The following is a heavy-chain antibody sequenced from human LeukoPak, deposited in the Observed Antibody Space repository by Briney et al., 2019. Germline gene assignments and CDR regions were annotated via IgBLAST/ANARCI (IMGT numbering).Heavy chain of an antibody. Sequence: GGSLRLSCAASGFTFSSYSMNWVRQAPGKGLDWVSSISSSSSSIYYADSVKGRFTISRDNAKNSLYLQMNSLRAEDTAVYYCAREGIRYFDWLPTTEDYWGQGTLVTVSS. CDR1: GFTFSSYS. D-gene: IGHD3-9*01. J-gene: IGHJ4*02. CDR3: AREGIRYFDWLPTTEDY. V-gene: IGHV3-21*01. CDR2: ISSSSSSI.